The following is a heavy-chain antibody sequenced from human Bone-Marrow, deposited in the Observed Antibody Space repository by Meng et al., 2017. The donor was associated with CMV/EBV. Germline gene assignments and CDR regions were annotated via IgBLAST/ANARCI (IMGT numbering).Heavy chain of an antibody. CDR1: GFTFSSYW. Sequence: GESLKISCAASGFTFSSYWMSWVRQAPGKGLEWVANIKQDGSEKYYVDSVKGRFTISKDNAKSSLYLQMNSLRAEDTAVYYCASAYSRGVYYYGMDVWGQGTTVSVSS. D-gene: IGHD2-15*01. CDR3: ASAYSRGVYYYGMDV. J-gene: IGHJ6*02. CDR2: IKQDGSEK. V-gene: IGHV3-7*01.